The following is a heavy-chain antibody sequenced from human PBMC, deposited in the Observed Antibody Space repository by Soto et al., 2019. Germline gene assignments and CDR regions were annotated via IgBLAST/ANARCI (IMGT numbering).Heavy chain of an antibody. CDR2: VRSDGDTT. Sequence: EVQVLESGGGLVQPGGSLRLSCAASGFTFSRYGMNWVRQAPGKGVEWVSGVRSDGDTTYNADSVKGRFTVSRDNFRNTVDLQMNHLRVEDTAIYYGAKGKGVGATPDGANCWGQGTLVTVSP. CDR3: AKGKGVGATPDGANC. J-gene: IGHJ4*02. D-gene: IGHD1-26*01. V-gene: IGHV3-23*01. CDR1: GFTFSRYG.